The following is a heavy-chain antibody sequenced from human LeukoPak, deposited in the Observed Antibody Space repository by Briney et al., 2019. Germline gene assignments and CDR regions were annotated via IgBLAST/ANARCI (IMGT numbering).Heavy chain of an antibody. V-gene: IGHV3-30*02. CDR3: AKDRSIYYYDSSGFQGYLDF. J-gene: IGHJ4*02. CDR2: IRYDGSNK. Sequence: PGGSLRLSCAASGFTFSDYGIHWVRQAPGKGLEWVAFIRYDGSNKHYADSVKGRFTISRDNSKNTLYLQMNSLGAEDTAVYYCAKDRSIYYYDSSGFQGYLDFWGQGTLVTVSS. CDR1: GFTFSDYG. D-gene: IGHD3-22*01.